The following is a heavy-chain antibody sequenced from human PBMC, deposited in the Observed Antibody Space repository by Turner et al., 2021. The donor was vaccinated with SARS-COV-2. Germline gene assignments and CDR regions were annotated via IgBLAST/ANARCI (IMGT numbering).Heavy chain of an antibody. V-gene: IGHV1-69*01. Sequence: QVQLVQSGAEVKTPGSSVKVSCKASGGTFSSYAISWVRQAPGQGLEWMGGIIPIFGTANYALKFQGRVTITADESTSTAYMELSSLRSEDTAVYYCARGEVGYCSGGRCYSGSYWGQGTLVTVSS. CDR3: ARGEVGYCSGGRCYSGSY. D-gene: IGHD2-15*01. CDR2: IIPIFGTA. J-gene: IGHJ4*02. CDR1: GGTFSSYA.